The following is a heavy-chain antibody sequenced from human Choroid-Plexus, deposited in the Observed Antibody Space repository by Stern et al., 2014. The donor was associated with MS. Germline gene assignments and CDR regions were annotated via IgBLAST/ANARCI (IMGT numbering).Heavy chain of an antibody. CDR3: QAFPAY. J-gene: IGHJ4*02. Sequence: VQLEESGAEVKKPGASVKVSCRSSGYSFTDYYFHWVRQAPGQGLEWMGCINPSIGVTHYAQQFQGRVTVTRGSSMNTAYMEMSRLRSDDTAVYYCQAFPAYWGQGTLITVSS. V-gene: IGHV1-2*02. CDR1: GYSFTDYY. CDR2: INPSIGVT.